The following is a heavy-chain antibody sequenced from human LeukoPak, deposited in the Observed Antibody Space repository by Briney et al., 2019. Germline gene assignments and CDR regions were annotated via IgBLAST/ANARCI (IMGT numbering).Heavy chain of an antibody. D-gene: IGHD3-10*01. CDR1: GGSISSYY. CDR2: IYTSGST. Sequence: KPSETLSLTCTVSGGSISSYYWSWIRQPAGKGLEWIGRIYTSGSTNYNPSLKSRVTMSVDTSKNQFSLKLSSVTAADTAVYYCARDSDRLILDYYGSRSSNLNWYDPWGQGTLVTVSS. V-gene: IGHV4-4*07. CDR3: ARDSDRLILDYYGSRSSNLNWYDP. J-gene: IGHJ5*02.